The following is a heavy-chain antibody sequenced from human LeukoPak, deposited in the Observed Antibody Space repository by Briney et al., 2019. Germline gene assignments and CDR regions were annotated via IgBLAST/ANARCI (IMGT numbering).Heavy chain of an antibody. Sequence: GESLKISCKGSGYSFTNYWIGWVRQMPGKGLEWMGIIYLGDSGIRYSPSFQGQVTISVDKSISTAYLQWSSLKASDTAMYYCARRPYCSSTICYGGDYFDYWGQGTLVTVSS. V-gene: IGHV5-51*01. CDR2: IYLGDSGI. D-gene: IGHD2-2*01. CDR3: ARRPYCSSTICYGGDYFDY. J-gene: IGHJ4*02. CDR1: GYSFTNYW.